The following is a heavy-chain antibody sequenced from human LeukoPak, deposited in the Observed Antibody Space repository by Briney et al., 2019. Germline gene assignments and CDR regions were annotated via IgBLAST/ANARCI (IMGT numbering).Heavy chain of an antibody. V-gene: IGHV3-7*01. CDR1: GFAFSDYW. CDR3: AAWGLHNY. CDR2: INLGGSAK. J-gene: IGHJ4*02. Sequence: PGGSLRLSCSASGFAFSDYWMNWVRQAPGKGPEWVANINLGGSAKLYVDSVKGRCTISRGNAKNSLYLQMNSLRVEDAAVYYCAAWGLHNYWGQGTLVTVSS. D-gene: IGHD7-27*01.